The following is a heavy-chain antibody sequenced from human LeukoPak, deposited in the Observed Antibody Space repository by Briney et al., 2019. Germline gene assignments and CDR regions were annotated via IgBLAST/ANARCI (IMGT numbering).Heavy chain of an antibody. CDR2: IYSGGST. CDR3: ARGGGSWYNY. Sequence: PGGSLRLSCAASGFTFSSYAMHWVRQAPGKGLEWVSVIYSGGSTYYADSVKGRFTISRDNSKNTLYLQMNSLRAEDTAVYYCARGGGSWYNYWGQGILVTVSS. CDR1: GFTFSSYA. J-gene: IGHJ4*02. V-gene: IGHV3-66*01. D-gene: IGHD6-13*01.